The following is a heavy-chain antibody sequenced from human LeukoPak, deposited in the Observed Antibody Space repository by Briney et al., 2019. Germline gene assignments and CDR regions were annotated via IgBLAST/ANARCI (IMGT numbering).Heavy chain of an antibody. Sequence: GGSLRLSCAASGFTFSSYSMNWVRQAPGKGLEWVSSISSSSSYIYYADSVKGRFTISRDNAKNSLYLQKNSLRAEDTAVYYCARIVFPGEEVAYFDYWGQGTLVTVSS. D-gene: IGHD3-10*01. V-gene: IGHV3-21*01. CDR3: ARIVFPGEEVAYFDY. CDR1: GFTFSSYS. J-gene: IGHJ4*02. CDR2: ISSSSSYI.